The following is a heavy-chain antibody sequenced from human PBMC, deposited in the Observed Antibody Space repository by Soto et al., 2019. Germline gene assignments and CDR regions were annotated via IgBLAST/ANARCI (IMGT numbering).Heavy chain of an antibody. CDR1: GASVNSGGYY. Sequence: QVQLQESGPGLVKPSQTLSLTCSVSGASVNSGGYYWSWVSQLPGKVLEWIGYNYFSRSTYFNPPLKSLVTISLDTPQNLFSLSLNSVTAADTAVYFWATGDAWNGLLAYRGHGTLVTVSS. J-gene: IGHJ4*01. CDR2: NYFSRST. D-gene: IGHD2-21*02. V-gene: IGHV4-31*01. CDR3: ATGDAWNGLLAY.